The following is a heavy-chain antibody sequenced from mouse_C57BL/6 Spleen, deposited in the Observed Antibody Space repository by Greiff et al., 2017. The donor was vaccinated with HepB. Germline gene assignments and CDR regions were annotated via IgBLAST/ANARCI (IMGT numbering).Heavy chain of an antibody. CDR1: GYTFTDHT. D-gene: IGHD1-1*01. J-gene: IGHJ4*01. CDR2: IYPRDGST. CDR3: ARSDYYGRRKNAMDY. Sequence: VQLQQSDAELVKPGASVKISCKVSGYTFTDHTIHWMKQRPEQGLEWIGYIYPRDGSTKYNEKFKGKATLTADKSSSTAYMQLNSLTSEDSAVYVCARSDYYGRRKNAMDYWGQGTSVTVSS. V-gene: IGHV1-78*01.